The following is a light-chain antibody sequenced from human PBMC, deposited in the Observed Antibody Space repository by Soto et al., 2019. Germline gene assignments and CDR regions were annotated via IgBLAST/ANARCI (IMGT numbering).Light chain of an antibody. V-gene: IGKV3-15*01. CDR3: QQYNNWWT. Sequence: EIVMTHSPATLSVSPGERATLSCRASQSVNSNLAWYQQKPGQAPRLLISGASTRATGIPTRFSGSGSETEFTLTISSLQSEDLAVYYCQQYNNWWTFGQGTKVEIK. CDR2: GAS. J-gene: IGKJ1*01. CDR1: QSVNSN.